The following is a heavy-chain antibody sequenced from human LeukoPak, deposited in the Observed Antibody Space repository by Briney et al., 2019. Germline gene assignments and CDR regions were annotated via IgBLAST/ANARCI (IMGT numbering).Heavy chain of an antibody. Sequence: PSETLSLTCTVSGGSISSYYWSWIRQPPGKGLEWIGYIYYSGSTNYNPSLKSRVTISVDTSKNQFSLKLSSVTAADTAVYYCARERSSSSPGGYYYGMDVWGQGTTVTVSS. V-gene: IGHV4-59*01. J-gene: IGHJ6*02. D-gene: IGHD6-6*01. CDR3: ARERSSSSPGGYYYGMDV. CDR2: IYYSGST. CDR1: GGSISSYY.